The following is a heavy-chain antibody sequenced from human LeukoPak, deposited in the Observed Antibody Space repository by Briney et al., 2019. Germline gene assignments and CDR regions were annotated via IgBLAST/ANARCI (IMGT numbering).Heavy chain of an antibody. J-gene: IGHJ1*01. CDR1: GYTFTGYY. CDR2: IIPILGIA. Sequence: SVKVSCKASGYTFTGYYMHWVRQAPGQGLEWMGRIIPILGIANYAQKFQGRVTITADKSTSTAYMELSSLRSEDTAVYYCARTSIAAEFEYFQHWGQGTLVTVSS. V-gene: IGHV1-69*02. D-gene: IGHD6-25*01. CDR3: ARTSIAAEFEYFQH.